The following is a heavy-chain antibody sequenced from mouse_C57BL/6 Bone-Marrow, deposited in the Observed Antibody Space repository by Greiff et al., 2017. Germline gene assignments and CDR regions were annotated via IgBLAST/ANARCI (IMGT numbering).Heavy chain of an antibody. CDR3: VRQARYAMDY. CDR1: GFSFNTYA. J-gene: IGHJ4*01. Sequence: VQLQQSGGGLVQPKGSLKLSCAASGFSFNTYAMNWVRQAPGKGLEWVARIRSKSNNYATYYADSVKDRFTISRDDSESMLYLQMNNLKTEDTAMYYCVRQARYAMDYWGQGTSVTVSS. V-gene: IGHV10-1*01. CDR2: IRSKSNNYAT.